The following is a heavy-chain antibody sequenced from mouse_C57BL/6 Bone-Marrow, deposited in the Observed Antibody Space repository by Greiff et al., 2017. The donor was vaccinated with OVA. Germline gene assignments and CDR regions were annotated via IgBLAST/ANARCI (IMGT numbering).Heavy chain of an antibody. V-gene: IGHV1-85*01. Sequence: VQLQQSGPELVKPGASVKLSCKASGYTFTSYDINWVKQRPGQGLEWIGLIYPRDGSTKYNEKFKGKATLTVDTSSSTAYMDLHSLTSEDSAVYFCARSFITTVVATRYFDYWGQGTTLTVSS. CDR1: GYTFTSYD. J-gene: IGHJ2*01. D-gene: IGHD1-1*01. CDR2: IYPRDGST. CDR3: ARSFITTVVATRYFDY.